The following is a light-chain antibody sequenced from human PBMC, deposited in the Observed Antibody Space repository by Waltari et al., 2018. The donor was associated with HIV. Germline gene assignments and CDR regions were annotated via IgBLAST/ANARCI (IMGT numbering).Light chain of an antibody. CDR1: HDIVNS. J-gene: IGKJ1*01. CDR3: QKYDTAPWA. V-gene: IGKV1-27*01. CDR2: AAS. Sequence: DIHLTQSPSSLSARVGDRVTTSCRASHDIVNSLAWYQQRPGKIPKLLLYAASTLKSGVPSRFSGGGSGTDFTLAISGLQPDDVATYYCQKYDTAPWAFGQGTTVGV.